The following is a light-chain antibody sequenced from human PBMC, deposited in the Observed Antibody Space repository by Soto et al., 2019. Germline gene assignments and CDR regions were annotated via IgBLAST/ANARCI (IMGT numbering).Light chain of an antibody. J-gene: IGKJ1*01. V-gene: IGKV1-5*03. Sequence: DIQMTQSPSTLSASVGDRVTITCRASQSISTWLAWYQQKPGEAPNLLIYKASTLRSGVPSRFSGSGSGKEFTVSISSLQPDDFAAYYCQQYSIYSRTLGQETKVELK. CDR2: KAS. CDR3: QQYSIYSRT. CDR1: QSISTW.